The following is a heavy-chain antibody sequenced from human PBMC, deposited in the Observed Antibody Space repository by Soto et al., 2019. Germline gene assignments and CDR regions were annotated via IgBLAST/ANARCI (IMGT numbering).Heavy chain of an antibody. V-gene: IGHV4-61*08. D-gene: IGHD3-10*01. CDR1: GGSISSGGYY. Sequence: SETLSLTCTVSGGSISSGGYYWSWIRQPPGKGLEWIGYIYYSGSTNYNPSLKSRVTMSVDTSKNQFSLKLSSVTAADTAVYYCERNVLWCGRPYFFDYWGQGSLVTVSS. CDR2: IYYSGST. CDR3: ERNVLWCGRPYFFDY. J-gene: IGHJ4*02.